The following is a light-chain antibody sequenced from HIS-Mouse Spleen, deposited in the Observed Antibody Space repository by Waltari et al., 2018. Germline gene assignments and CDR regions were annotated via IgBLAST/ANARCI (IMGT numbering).Light chain of an antibody. CDR2: CAS. Sequence: DIVMTQSPDSLAVSLGERATINCKSSQSVLYSSNNKNYLAWYQQKPGQPPKLLIFCASTRESGVPDRFSGSGSGTDFTLTSSSLHAEDVAVYYCQQYYSTPYTFGHGTKLEIK. CDR3: QQYYSTPYT. J-gene: IGKJ2*01. V-gene: IGKV4-1*01. CDR1: QSVLYSSNNKNY.